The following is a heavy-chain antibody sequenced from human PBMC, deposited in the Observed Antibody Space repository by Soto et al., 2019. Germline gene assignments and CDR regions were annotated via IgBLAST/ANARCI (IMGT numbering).Heavy chain of an antibody. CDR1: GYTFTSYD. Sequence: ASVKVSCKASGYTFTSYDINWVRQATGQGLEWMGWMNPNSGNTGYAQKFQGRVTMTRDTSISTAYMELSSLRSEDTAVYYCARDTVVGSGSYFDYWGQGTLVTVSS. CDR3: ARDTVVGSGSYFDY. J-gene: IGHJ4*02. D-gene: IGHD3-10*01. V-gene: IGHV1-8*01. CDR2: MNPNSGNT.